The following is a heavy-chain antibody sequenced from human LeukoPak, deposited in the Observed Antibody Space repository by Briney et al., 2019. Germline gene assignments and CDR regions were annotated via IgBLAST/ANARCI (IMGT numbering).Heavy chain of an antibody. CDR2: IKQDGSEK. CDR1: GFTFSSYW. V-gene: IGHV3-7*01. CDR3: ARVSGYSSSWGDAFDI. J-gene: IGHJ3*02. D-gene: IGHD6-13*01. Sequence: GSLRLSCAASGFTFSSYWMSWVRQAPGKGLEWVANIKQDGSEKYYVDSVKGRFAISRDNAKNSLYLQMNSLRAEDTAVYYCARVSGYSSSWGDAFDIWGQGTMVTVSS.